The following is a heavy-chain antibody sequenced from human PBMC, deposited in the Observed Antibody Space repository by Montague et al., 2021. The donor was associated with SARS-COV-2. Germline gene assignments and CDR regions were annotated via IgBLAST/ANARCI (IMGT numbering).Heavy chain of an antibody. Sequence: TLSLTCTVSGDSISSGGYYWSWHRPLPEKGLEWNALISYTGNTYSNLSLEIRVTMSVDTSKNHFSLNLRSVTAADTAIYYCARGGETYPNFFDYWGQGTPVTVSS. CDR2: ISYTGNT. CDR1: GDSISSGGYY. D-gene: IGHD3-16*01. CDR3: ARGGETYPNFFDY. V-gene: IGHV4-31*03. J-gene: IGHJ4*02.